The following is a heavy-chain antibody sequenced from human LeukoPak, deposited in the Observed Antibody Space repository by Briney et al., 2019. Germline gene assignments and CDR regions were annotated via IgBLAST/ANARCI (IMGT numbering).Heavy chain of an antibody. V-gene: IGHV3-23*01. CDR3: AKQLGYCSDGSCYFPY. D-gene: IGHD2-15*01. CDR2: ISNNGGYT. Sequence: GGSLRLSCAASGFTFISSAMSWVRQAPGEGLEWVSAISNNGGYTYYADSVQGRFTISRDNPKSTLCLQMNSLRAEDTAVYYCAKQLGYCSDGSCYFPYWGQGTLVTVSS. CDR1: GFTFISSA. J-gene: IGHJ4*02.